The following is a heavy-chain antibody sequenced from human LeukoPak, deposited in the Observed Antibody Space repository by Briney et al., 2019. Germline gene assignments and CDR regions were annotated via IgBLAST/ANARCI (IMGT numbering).Heavy chain of an antibody. D-gene: IGHD6-19*01. CDR2: IFGSGGSS. V-gene: IGHV3-23*01. CDR1: GFTFNSYA. J-gene: IGHJ4*02. CDR3: AKTSTGYSSGRYPGWPVDY. Sequence: GGSLRLSCAASGFTFNSYAMYWVRQAPGKGLEWVSGIFGSGGSSHYADSVKGRFTISRDNSKNTVYLQMNSLRPEDTAVYYCAKTSTGYSSGRYPGWPVDYWGQGTLVTVSS.